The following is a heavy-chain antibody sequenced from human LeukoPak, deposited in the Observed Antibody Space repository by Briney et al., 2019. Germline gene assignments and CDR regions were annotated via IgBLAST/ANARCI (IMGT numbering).Heavy chain of an antibody. CDR3: AKLEQWLVLRYYYYGMDV. D-gene: IGHD6-19*01. J-gene: IGHJ6*02. Sequence: AGGSLRLSCAASGFTFSSYEMNWLRQAPGKGPEWVSYISNSGDSIYYADSVKGRFTISRDNAKNLLYLQMNSLRAEDTAVYYCAKLEQWLVLRYYYYGMDVWGQGTTVTVSS. CDR2: ISNSGDSI. V-gene: IGHV3-48*03. CDR1: GFTFSSYE.